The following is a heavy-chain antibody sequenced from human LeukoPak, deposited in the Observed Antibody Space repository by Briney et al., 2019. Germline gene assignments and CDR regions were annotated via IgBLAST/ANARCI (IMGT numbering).Heavy chain of an antibody. Sequence: GGSLRLSCAASGFAFSNYAMSWVRQAPGKGLEWVANIKQDGSEKYYVDSVKGRFTISRDNAKNSPYLQMNSLRAEDTAVYYCAKGPDRLASSSSMDVWGKGTTVTVSS. CDR2: IKQDGSEK. D-gene: IGHD6-6*01. J-gene: IGHJ6*04. CDR1: GFAFSNYA. V-gene: IGHV3-7*01. CDR3: AKGPDRLASSSSMDV.